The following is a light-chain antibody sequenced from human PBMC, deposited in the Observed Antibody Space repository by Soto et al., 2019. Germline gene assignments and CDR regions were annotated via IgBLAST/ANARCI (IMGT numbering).Light chain of an antibody. Sequence: DIQMTQSPSTLSASVGDRVTITCRASQSVRSWLAWYQQKPGKAPKFLIYDASTRESGVPSRFSGRGSGTEFTLTISSLQPDDFATYYCQQYDDYPLTFGGGTKVEI. V-gene: IGKV1-5*01. J-gene: IGKJ4*01. CDR2: DAS. CDR3: QQYDDYPLT. CDR1: QSVRSW.